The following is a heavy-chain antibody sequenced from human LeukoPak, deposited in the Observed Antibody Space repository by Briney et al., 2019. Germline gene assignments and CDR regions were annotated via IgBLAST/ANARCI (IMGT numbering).Heavy chain of an antibody. CDR3: ARLHQQLVPY. Sequence: SETLSLTCTVSGGPISDSNFYWGWIRQPPGKGLEWIGSIYYSGSTYYDPSLKSRVTISVDTSKNQFSLRLTSVTAADTAVYYCARLHQQLVPYWGQGTLATVSP. J-gene: IGHJ4*02. D-gene: IGHD6-13*01. CDR2: IYYSGST. V-gene: IGHV4-39*01. CDR1: GGPISDSNFY.